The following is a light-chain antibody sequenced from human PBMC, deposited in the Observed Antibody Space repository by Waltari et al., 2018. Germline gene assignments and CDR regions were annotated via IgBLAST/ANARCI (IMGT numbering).Light chain of an antibody. J-gene: IGLJ1*01. CDR3: SSFAGSNNDV. V-gene: IGLV2-8*01. Sequence: HSALTQPPSASGSPGQSVTISCTGTSSDVGGYDYVSWYQHHPGKAPKLIISEVTKRPAGVPDSFAGSKSGNTASLSVSGLQADDEADYYCSSFAGSNNDVFGTGTKVTVL. CDR2: EVT. CDR1: SSDVGGYDY.